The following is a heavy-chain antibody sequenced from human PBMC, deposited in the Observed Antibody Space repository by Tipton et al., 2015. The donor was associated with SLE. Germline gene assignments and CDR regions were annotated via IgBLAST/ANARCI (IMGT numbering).Heavy chain of an antibody. D-gene: IGHD1-26*01. J-gene: IGHJ4*02. Sequence: QSGAEVKKPGESLRISCKVSGNSFTSYWINWVRQMPGKGLEWMGRIDPSDSYTNYSPSFQGQATISADKSINTAYLQWSSLKASDTAMYYCARGSQGGSYSFDYWGQGTLVTVSS. CDR2: IDPSDSYT. CDR1: GNSFTSYW. CDR3: ARGSQGGSYSFDY. V-gene: IGHV5-10-1*04.